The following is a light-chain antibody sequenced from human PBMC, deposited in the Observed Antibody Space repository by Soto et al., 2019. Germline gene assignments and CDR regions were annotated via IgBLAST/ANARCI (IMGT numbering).Light chain of an antibody. CDR3: QQYNDLLT. CDR2: GAS. J-gene: IGKJ4*01. Sequence: EIVITQSPVTLSVSPGERATLSCRASQSVSTNLAWYQHKPGQAPRFLIYGASTRATGIPARFSGSGSGTEFTLTISSLQSEDSAVYYCQQYNDLLTLGGGTKVDIK. V-gene: IGKV3-15*01. CDR1: QSVSTN.